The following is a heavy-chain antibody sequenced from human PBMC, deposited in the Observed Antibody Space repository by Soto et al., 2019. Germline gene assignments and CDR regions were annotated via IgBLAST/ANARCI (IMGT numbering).Heavy chain of an antibody. Sequence: EVQLVESGGGLVQPGGSLRLSCAASGFDASSNYMSWVRQAPGKGLEWVSLIYSGGTTYYADSVKGRFTISRHSSKNTLYLQMNSLRVEDTAVYYCAGRTYGWGQGTMVTVSA. D-gene: IGHD4-17*01. V-gene: IGHV3-53*04. J-gene: IGHJ3*01. CDR1: GFDASSNY. CDR3: AGRTYG. CDR2: IYSGGTT.